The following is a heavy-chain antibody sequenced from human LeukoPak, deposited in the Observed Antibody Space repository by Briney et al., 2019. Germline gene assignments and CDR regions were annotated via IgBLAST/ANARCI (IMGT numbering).Heavy chain of an antibody. Sequence: ASVKVSCKASGYTFTSYGISWVRQAPGQGLEWMGWISAYNGNTNYAQKLQGRVTMPTDTSTSTAYMELRSLRSDDTAVYYCARDRPYSGSYYYYYGMDVWGQGTTVTVSS. CDR1: GYTFTSYG. CDR3: ARDRPYSGSYYYYYGMDV. CDR2: ISAYNGNT. J-gene: IGHJ6*02. D-gene: IGHD1-26*01. V-gene: IGHV1-18*01.